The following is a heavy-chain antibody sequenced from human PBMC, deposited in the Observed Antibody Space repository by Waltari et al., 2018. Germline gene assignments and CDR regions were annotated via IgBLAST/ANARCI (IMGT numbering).Heavy chain of an antibody. Sequence: QVQLVESGGGVVQPGGSLRLSCAASGFTFSSYGMPWVRQAPGKGLEWVAFIRYDGSNKYYADSVKGRFTISRDNSKNTLYLQMNSLRAEDTAVYYCAKDLPSGVDAFDIWGQGTMVTVSS. D-gene: IGHD3-10*01. J-gene: IGHJ3*02. CDR3: AKDLPSGVDAFDI. CDR1: GFTFSSYG. CDR2: IRYDGSNK. V-gene: IGHV3-30*02.